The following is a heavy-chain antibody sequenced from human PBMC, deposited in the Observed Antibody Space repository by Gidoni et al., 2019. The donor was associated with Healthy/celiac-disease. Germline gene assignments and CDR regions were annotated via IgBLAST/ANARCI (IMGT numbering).Heavy chain of an antibody. D-gene: IGHD3-10*01. Sequence: EVQLVWSGGGLVQPGGSPALSCAASGFTVSSNYLSWVRQAPGKGLEWVSVIYSGGSTYYADSVKGRFTISRDNSKNTLYLQMNSLRAEDTAVYYCARGPGSFDYWGQGTLVTVSS. CDR2: IYSGGST. CDR1: GFTVSSNY. J-gene: IGHJ4*02. V-gene: IGHV3-66*02. CDR3: ARGPGSFDY.